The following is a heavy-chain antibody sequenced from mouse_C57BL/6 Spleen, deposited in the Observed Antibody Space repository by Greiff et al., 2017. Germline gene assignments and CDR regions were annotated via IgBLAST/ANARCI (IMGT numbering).Heavy chain of an antibody. CDR1: GYTFTSYW. V-gene: IGHV1-59*01. Sequence: VQLQQPGAELVRPGTSVKLSCKASGYTFTSYWMHWVKQRPGQGLEWIGVIDPSDSYTNYNQKFKGKATLTVDTSSSTAYMQLSSLTSEDSAVYYCVCNYYGSAWFAYWGQGTLVTVSA. J-gene: IGHJ3*01. CDR3: VCNYYGSAWFAY. CDR2: IDPSDSYT. D-gene: IGHD1-1*01.